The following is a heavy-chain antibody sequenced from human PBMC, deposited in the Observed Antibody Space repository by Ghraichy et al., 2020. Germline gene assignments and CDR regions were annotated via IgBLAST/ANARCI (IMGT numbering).Heavy chain of an antibody. Sequence: SETLSLTCAVYGGSFSGYYWSWIRQPPGKGLEWIGEINHSGSTNYNPSLKSRVTISVDTSKNQFSLKLSSVTAADTAVYYCARTRRNSSSFYYYYYGMDVWGQGTTVTVSS. CDR2: INHSGST. CDR3: ARTRRNSSSFYYYYYGMDV. CDR1: GGSFSGYY. V-gene: IGHV4-34*01. D-gene: IGHD6-13*01. J-gene: IGHJ6*02.